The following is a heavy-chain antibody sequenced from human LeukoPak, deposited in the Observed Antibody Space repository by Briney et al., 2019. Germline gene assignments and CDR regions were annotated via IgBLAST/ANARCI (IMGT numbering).Heavy chain of an antibody. CDR2: IKSKTDGGTT. J-gene: IGHJ4*02. V-gene: IGHV3-15*01. CDR1: GFTFSNAW. CDR3: TTGRGY. Sequence: GGSLRLSCAASGFTFSNAWMSWVRQAPGKGLEWAGRIKSKTDGGTTDYAAPVKGRLTISRDDSKNTLYLQMNSLKTEDTAVYYCTTGRGYWGQGTLVTVSS.